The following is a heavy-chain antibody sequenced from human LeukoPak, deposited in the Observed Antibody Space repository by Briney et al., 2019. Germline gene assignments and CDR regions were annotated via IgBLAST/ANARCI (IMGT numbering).Heavy chain of an antibody. CDR2: FDPEDGET. D-gene: IGHD3-22*01. CDR3: ARDLRSYYYDSSGYWGYYFDY. Sequence: GASVKVSCKVSGYTLTELSMHWVRQAPGKGLEWMGGFDPEDGETIYAQKFQGRVTMTEDTSTDTAYMELSSLRSEDTAVYYCARDLRSYYYDSSGYWGYYFDYWGQGTLVTVSS. V-gene: IGHV1-24*01. J-gene: IGHJ4*02. CDR1: GYTLTELS.